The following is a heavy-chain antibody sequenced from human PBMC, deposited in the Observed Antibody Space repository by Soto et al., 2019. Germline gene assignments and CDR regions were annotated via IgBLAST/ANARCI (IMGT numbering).Heavy chain of an antibody. V-gene: IGHV1-69*01. CDR2: IIPIFGTA. D-gene: IGHD4-17*01. J-gene: IGHJ6*02. CDR1: GGTFSSYA. CDR3: ARRPRTYYTVTDRGYGMDV. Sequence: QVQLVQSGAEVKKPGSSVKVSCKASGGTFSSYAISWVRQAPGQGLEWMGGIIPIFGTANYAQKFQGRVTITADESTSTAYMELSSLRSEDTAVYYCARRPRTYYTVTDRGYGMDVWVQGTTVTVSS.